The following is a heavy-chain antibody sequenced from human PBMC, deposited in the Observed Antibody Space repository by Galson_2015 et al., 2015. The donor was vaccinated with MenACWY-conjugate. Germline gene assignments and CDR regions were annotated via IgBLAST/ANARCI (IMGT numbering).Heavy chain of an antibody. J-gene: IGHJ6*02. CDR3: ARGYYAMDV. V-gene: IGHV3-7*03. CDR2: IKQAGSEK. Sequence: SLRLACAASGFTFSTYWMNWVRQAPGKGLEWVAYIKQAGSEKYYVDSVKGRFTISRDNAKNSLSLQMTSLRGEDTAVYYCARGYYAMDVWGQGTTVTVSS. CDR1: GFTFSTYW.